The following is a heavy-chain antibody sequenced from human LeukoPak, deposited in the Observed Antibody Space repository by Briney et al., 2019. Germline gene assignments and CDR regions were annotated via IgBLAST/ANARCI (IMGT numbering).Heavy chain of an antibody. D-gene: IGHD5-18*01. CDR3: ARELHPPGTLQLWHDLYYFDY. Sequence: SQTLSLTCAISGDSVSSNSAAWNWIRQSPSRGLEWLGRAYYRSKWYNDYAVSVKSRITINPDTSKNQFSLQLNSVTPEDAAVYYCARELHPPGTLQLWHDLYYFDYWGQGTLVTVSS. CDR2: AYYRSKWYN. J-gene: IGHJ4*02. CDR1: GDSVSSNSAA. V-gene: IGHV6-1*01.